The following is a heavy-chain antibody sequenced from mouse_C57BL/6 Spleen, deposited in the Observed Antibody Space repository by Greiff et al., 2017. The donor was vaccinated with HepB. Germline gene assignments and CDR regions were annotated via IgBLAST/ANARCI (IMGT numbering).Heavy chain of an antibody. CDR1: GFTFSSYA. CDR2: ISDGGSYT. J-gene: IGHJ3*01. CDR3: ARDPDSSGYAFAY. D-gene: IGHD3-2*02. Sequence: VQLKESGGSLVKPGGSLKLSCAASGFTFSSYAMSWVRQTPEKRLEWVATISDGGSYTYYPDNVKGRFTISRDNAKNNLYLQMSHLKSEDTAMYYCARDPDSSGYAFAYWGQGTLVTVSA. V-gene: IGHV5-4*01.